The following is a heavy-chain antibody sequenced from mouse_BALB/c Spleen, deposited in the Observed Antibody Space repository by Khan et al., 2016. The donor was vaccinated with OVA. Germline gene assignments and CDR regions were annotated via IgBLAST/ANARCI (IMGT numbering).Heavy chain of an antibody. CDR2: INPSNGYT. Sequence: QVQLKQSGAELARPGASVKMSCKASGYTFTSYTIHWIKLRPGQGLEWIGYINPSNGYTNYNQKFKDKATLTADKSSTTAYMQLSSLTSDDSAVYICGRDGGYYGDDGWFAYWGQGTLVTVSA. D-gene: IGHD2-14*01. CDR1: GYTFTSYT. CDR3: GRDGGYYGDDGWFAY. J-gene: IGHJ3*01. V-gene: IGHV1-4*01.